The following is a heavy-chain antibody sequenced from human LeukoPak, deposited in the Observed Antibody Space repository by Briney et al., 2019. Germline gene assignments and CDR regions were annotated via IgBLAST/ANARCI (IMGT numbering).Heavy chain of an antibody. D-gene: IGHD2-2*01. Sequence: GSLRLSCAASGFTFSSYAMSWVRQAPGTGLEWVSAIIGGGDSTNYADSVKGRFTISRDNSKNTLYLQMNSLRAEDTAVYYCARPYHSCSSTTCYYSFDMWGRGTMVTVSS. CDR3: ARPYHSCSSTTCYYSFDM. J-gene: IGHJ3*02. V-gene: IGHV3-23*01. CDR2: IIGGGDST. CDR1: GFTFSSYA.